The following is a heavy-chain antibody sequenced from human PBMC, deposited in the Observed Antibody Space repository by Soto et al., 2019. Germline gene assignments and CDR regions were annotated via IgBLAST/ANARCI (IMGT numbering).Heavy chain of an antibody. V-gene: IGHV1-8*01. CDR1: GYTFTSYD. Sequence: QVQLVPSGAEVKKPGASVKVSCKASGYTFTSYDINWVRQATGQGLEWMGWMNPNSGNTGYAQKFQGRVTMTRNTSISTAYMELSSLRSEDTAVYYCARSQDIVVVPAATAYYYYYMDVWGKGPTVTVSS. D-gene: IGHD2-2*01. CDR3: ARSQDIVVVPAATAYYYYYMDV. J-gene: IGHJ6*03. CDR2: MNPNSGNT.